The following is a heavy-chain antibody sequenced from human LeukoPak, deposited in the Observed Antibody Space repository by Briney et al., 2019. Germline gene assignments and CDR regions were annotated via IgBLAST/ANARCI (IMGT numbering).Heavy chain of an antibody. CDR3: ARLAWGNSGGHYYYYIDV. CDR2: IYYSGST. Sequence: SETQSLTCTVSDGSIGTYYWSWIRQPPGKGLEYIGYIYYSGSTNYNPSLTSRVTISLDTSKNRFSLKLSSVTAADAAVYYCARLAWGNSGGHYYYYIDVWGKGTTVTVSS. CDR1: DGSIGTYY. D-gene: IGHD4-23*01. V-gene: IGHV4-59*01. J-gene: IGHJ6*03.